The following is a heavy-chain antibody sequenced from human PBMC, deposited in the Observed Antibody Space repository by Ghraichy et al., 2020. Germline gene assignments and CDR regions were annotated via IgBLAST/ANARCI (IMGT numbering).Heavy chain of an antibody. CDR1: GGSISSSSYY. D-gene: IGHD3-3*01. CDR3: ARAKDAWSGHIPHVDY. CDR2: IYYSGST. V-gene: IGHV4-39*07. J-gene: IGHJ4*02. Sequence: SETLSLTCTVSGGSISSSSYYWGWIRQPPGKGLEWIGSIYYSGSTYYNPSLKSRVTISVDTSKNQFSLKLSSVTAADTAVYYCARAKDAWSGHIPHVDYWGQGTLVAVHS.